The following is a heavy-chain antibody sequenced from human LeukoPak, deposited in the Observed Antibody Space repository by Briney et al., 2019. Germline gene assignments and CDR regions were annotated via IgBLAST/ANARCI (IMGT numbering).Heavy chain of an antibody. D-gene: IGHD6-6*01. CDR2: INSDGSRT. CDR3: ASGFEYSSSSWRGY. CDR1: GFTFSSYW. Sequence: GGSLRLSCAASGFTFSSYWMHWVRQAPGKGLVWVSRINSDGSRTSYADSVKGRFTISRDNAKNTLYLQMNSLRAEDTAVYYCASGFEYSSSSWRGYWGQGTLVTVSS. J-gene: IGHJ4*02. V-gene: IGHV3-74*01.